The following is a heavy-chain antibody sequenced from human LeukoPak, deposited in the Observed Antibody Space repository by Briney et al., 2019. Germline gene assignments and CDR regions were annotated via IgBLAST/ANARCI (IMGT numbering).Heavy chain of an antibody. CDR3: AKDHGHCGATSCYTYDF. J-gene: IGHJ4*02. Sequence: PGGSLRLSCAASGFTFSSYAMSWVRKTPGEGLERVSVISGSGGSTFYADSVKGRFTISRDNSENTLSLQMNSLRAEDTAVYYCAKDHGHCGATSCYTYDFWGQGTPVTVSS. V-gene: IGHV3-23*01. D-gene: IGHD2-2*02. CDR2: ISGSGGST. CDR1: GFTFSSYA.